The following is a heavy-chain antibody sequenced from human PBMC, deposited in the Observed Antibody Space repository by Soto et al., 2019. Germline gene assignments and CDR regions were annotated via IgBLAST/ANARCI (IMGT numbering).Heavy chain of an antibody. J-gene: IGHJ4*01. CDR2: IVGSGGST. D-gene: IGHD2-2*01. CDR1: GFTFSSYA. Sequence: PGGSLRLSCAASGFTFSSYAMSWVRQAPGKGLEWVSAIVGSGGSTYYADSVKGRFTISRDNSKNTLFLQMNSLRAEDTAVYYCAKGGDIVIIPAASTDDWAHGTLVTVPQ. V-gene: IGHV3-23*01. CDR3: AKGGDIVIIPAASTDD.